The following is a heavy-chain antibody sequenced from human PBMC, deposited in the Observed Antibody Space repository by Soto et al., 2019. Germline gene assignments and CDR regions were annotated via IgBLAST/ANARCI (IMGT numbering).Heavy chain of an antibody. V-gene: IGHV3-74*01. Sequence: EVQLVESGGGLVQPGGSLRLSCAASGFTLSGRSMHWVRQAPGKGLVWVSGIDNAGTDSTYADSVKGRFTSSRDNAKNMLYLQMNILRVENTAMYYCARGWFGPDVWGKGNTVTVSS. CDR2: IDNAGTDS. CDR3: ARGWFGPDV. D-gene: IGHD3-10*01. CDR1: GFTLSGRS. J-gene: IGHJ6*04.